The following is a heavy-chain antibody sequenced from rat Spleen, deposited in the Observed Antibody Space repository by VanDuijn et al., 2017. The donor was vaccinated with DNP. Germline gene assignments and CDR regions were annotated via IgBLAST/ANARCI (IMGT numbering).Heavy chain of an antibody. J-gene: IGHJ2*01. CDR3: ARDPGDYSSHYFDY. V-gene: IGHV5-31*01. CDR2: ISSSGGDT. D-gene: IGHD1-2*01. Sequence: EVQLVESGGDLVQPGRSLKLSCVVSGFTFNNYWMTWVRQVPGKGLEWVASISSSGGDTYYPDSVKGRFTISRDNVENILYLQMSGLRSEDTATYYCARDPGDYSSHYFDYWGQGVMVTVSS. CDR1: GFTFNNYW.